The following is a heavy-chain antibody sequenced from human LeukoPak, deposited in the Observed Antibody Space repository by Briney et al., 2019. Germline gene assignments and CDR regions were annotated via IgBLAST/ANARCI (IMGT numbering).Heavy chain of an antibody. Sequence: SETLSLTCAVYGGSFSGHYWTWIRQPPGKGLEWIGEIDHSGNTNYNPALKSRVTISVDTSKNQFSLKLSSVTAADTAVYYCARVYCSGGSCNFDYWGQGTLVTVSS. CDR3: ARVYCSGGSCNFDY. J-gene: IGHJ4*02. CDR1: GGSFSGHY. D-gene: IGHD2-15*01. CDR2: IDHSGNT. V-gene: IGHV4-34*01.